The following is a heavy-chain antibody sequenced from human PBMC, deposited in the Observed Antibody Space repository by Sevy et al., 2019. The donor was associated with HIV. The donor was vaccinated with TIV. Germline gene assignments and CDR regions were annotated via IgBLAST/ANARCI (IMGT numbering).Heavy chain of an antibody. CDR2: FDPEDGET. V-gene: IGHV1-24*01. D-gene: IGHD3-22*01. CDR1: GYTLTKLS. J-gene: IGHJ4*02. CDR3: ATTKDYYENSGCPFDY. Sequence: ASVKVSCKVSGYTLTKLSMHWVRQAPGKGLEWMGSFDPEDGETLYAQKLQGRVIMTEDISTDTAYMEVNSLRSEDTAMYYCATTKDYYENSGCPFDYWGQGTLVTVSS.